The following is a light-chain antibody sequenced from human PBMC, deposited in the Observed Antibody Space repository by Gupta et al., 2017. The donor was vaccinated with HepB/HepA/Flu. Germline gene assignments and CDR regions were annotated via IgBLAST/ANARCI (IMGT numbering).Light chain of an antibody. Sequence: QLVLTQSPSASASLGASVTLTCTLSSGHSIYAIAWHQQQPEKGPRYLMKVYSDCSHTKGDGIPDRFSGSSSGAERYLTISRLQAEDEAEYYCQTWGTGIQVFGGGTKLTVL. CDR3: QTWGTGIQV. J-gene: IGLJ3*02. CDR1: SGHSIYA. V-gene: IGLV4-69*01. CDR2: VYSDCSH.